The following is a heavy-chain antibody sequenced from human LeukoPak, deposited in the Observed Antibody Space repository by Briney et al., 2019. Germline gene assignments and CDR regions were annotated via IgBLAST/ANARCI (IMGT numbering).Heavy chain of an antibody. CDR1: GGSISSSSYY. V-gene: IGHV4-39*07. J-gene: IGHJ4*02. Sequence: SETLSLTCTVSGGSISSSSYYWGWIRQPPGKGLEWIGSIYYSGSTYYNPSLKSRVTISVDTSKNQFSLKLSSVTAADTAVYYCARSYGSGNYFDSWGQGTLVTVSS. CDR2: IYYSGST. CDR3: ARSYGSGNYFDS. D-gene: IGHD3-10*01.